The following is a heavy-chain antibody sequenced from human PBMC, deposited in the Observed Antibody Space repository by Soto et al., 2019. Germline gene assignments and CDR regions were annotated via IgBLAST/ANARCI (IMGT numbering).Heavy chain of an antibody. CDR1: NGSISSGGYS. D-gene: IGHD3-16*01. CDR3: ARAPPGPAPRWGV. Sequence: LSLTCTVSNGSISSGGYSWSWIRQTPGKGLEWIGYIYPTGKTYYNPSLKNRATLSIDTSQNQFSLQLTSVTAADTAVYYCARAPPGPAPRWGVWGHGTTVTVSS. CDR2: IYPTGKT. J-gene: IGHJ6*02. V-gene: IGHV4-30-2*01.